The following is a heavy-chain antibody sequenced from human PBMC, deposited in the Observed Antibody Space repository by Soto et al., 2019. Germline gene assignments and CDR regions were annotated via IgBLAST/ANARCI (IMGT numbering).Heavy chain of an antibody. CDR1: GYTLTELS. CDR2: FDPEDGET. Sequence: GASVKVSCKVSGYTLTELSMHWVRQAPGKGLEWMGGFDPEDGETIYAQKFQGRVTMTEDTSTDTAYMELSSLRSEDTAVYYCATDLKTGYGSGSYYNFDYWGQGTLVTVSS. V-gene: IGHV1-24*01. CDR3: ATDLKTGYGSGSYYNFDY. D-gene: IGHD3-10*01. J-gene: IGHJ4*02.